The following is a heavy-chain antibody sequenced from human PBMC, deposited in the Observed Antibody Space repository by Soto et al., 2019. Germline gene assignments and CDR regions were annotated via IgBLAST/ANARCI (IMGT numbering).Heavy chain of an antibody. Sequence: VPLVESGGGLVQPGGSLRLSCAASGFTFSSYWMHWVRQAPGKGLVWVSRINSDGSSTSYADSVKGRFTISRDNAKNTLYLQMNSLRAADTAVYYCVRTSLVVAAATREDYWGQGTLVTVSS. CDR2: INSDGSST. CDR3: VRTSLVVAAATREDY. D-gene: IGHD2-15*01. J-gene: IGHJ4*02. CDR1: GFTFSSYW. V-gene: IGHV3-74*01.